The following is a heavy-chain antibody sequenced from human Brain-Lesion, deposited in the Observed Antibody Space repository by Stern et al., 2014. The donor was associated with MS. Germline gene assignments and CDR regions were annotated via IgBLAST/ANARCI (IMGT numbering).Heavy chain of an antibody. D-gene: IGHD3-3*01. CDR3: ARDQRGITIFGVVTDYYYLGMDV. Sequence: QVQLVQSGAEVKKPGASVKVSCKTSGYIFTGYYIHWVRQAPGQGLEGMAWNNHNTGGTKYAQKFQGRVTMSRDTSISTAYVELSSLTSDDTAVYYCARDQRGITIFGVVTDYYYLGMDVWGQGTTVTVSS. CDR1: GYIFTGYY. J-gene: IGHJ6*02. V-gene: IGHV1-2*02. CDR2: NNHNTGGT.